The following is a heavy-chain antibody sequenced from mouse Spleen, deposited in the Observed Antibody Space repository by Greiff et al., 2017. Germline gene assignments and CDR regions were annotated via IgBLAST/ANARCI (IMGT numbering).Heavy chain of an antibody. J-gene: IGHJ2*01. CDR2: ISYDGSN. V-gene: IGHV3-6*01. CDR3: ASGPITTVPY. D-gene: IGHD1-1*01. CDR1: GYSITSGYY. Sequence: DVQLQESGPGLVKPSQSLSLTCSVTGYSITSGYYWNWIRQFPGNKLEWMGYISYDGSNNYNPSLKNRISITRDTSKNQFFLKLNSVTTEDTATYYCASGPITTVPYWGQGTTLTVSS.